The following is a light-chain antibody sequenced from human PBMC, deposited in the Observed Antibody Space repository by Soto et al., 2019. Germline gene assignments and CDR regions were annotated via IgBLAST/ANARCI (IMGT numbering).Light chain of an antibody. CDR1: QSISWW. CDR3: QQYNSYPRA. V-gene: IGKV1-5*01. Sequence: DIQMTQSPSTLSASVGDRVTITCRASQSISWWLAWYQQKPGKAPKLLIYDASSLESGVPSRFTGSGSGTEFTLTISSPQPDDFATYYCQQYNSYPRAFGQGTKVEMK. J-gene: IGKJ1*01. CDR2: DAS.